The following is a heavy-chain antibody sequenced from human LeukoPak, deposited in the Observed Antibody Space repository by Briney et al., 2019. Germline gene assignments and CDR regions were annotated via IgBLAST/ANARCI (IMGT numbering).Heavy chain of an antibody. J-gene: IGHJ4*02. CDR1: GYSFTNYW. CDR2: IDPSDSYT. CDR3: ARPANGVHHFDY. Sequence: GESLKISCKASGYSFTNYWIAWVRQMPGKGLEWMGRIDPSDSYTNYSPSFQGHVTISADKSISTAYLQWSSLKASDTAMYYCARPANGVHHFDYWGQGTLVTVSS. D-gene: IGHD2-8*01. V-gene: IGHV5-10-1*01.